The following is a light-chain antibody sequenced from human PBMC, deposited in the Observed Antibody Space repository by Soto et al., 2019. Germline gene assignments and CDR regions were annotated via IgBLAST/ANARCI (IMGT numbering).Light chain of an antibody. J-gene: IGKJ4*01. CDR3: KQPLVPPLS. CDR2: SVS. V-gene: IGKV1-39*01. Sequence: DTRMTQSPSSLSASVGDRVTITCRASRSVATHLNWIQQRPGKAPTVVIYSVSNLQCWAPPRFSGSGSGTYFTLTIDSLQPEDSATYECKQPLVPPLSFDGGTNVEI. CDR1: RSVATH.